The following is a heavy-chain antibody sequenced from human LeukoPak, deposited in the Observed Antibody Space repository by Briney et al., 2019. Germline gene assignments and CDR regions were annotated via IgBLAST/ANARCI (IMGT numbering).Heavy chain of an antibody. CDR2: ISSSSSYI. J-gene: IGHJ5*02. CDR1: GFTFSSYS. CDR3: AKDPYYYDSSGYYSDWFDP. D-gene: IGHD3-22*01. V-gene: IGHV3-21*04. Sequence: PGGSLRLSCAASGFTFSSYSMNWVRQAPGKGLEWVSSISSSSSYIYYADSVKGRFTISRDNSKNTLYLQMNSLRAEDTAVYYCAKDPYYYDSSGYYSDWFDPWGQGTLVTVSS.